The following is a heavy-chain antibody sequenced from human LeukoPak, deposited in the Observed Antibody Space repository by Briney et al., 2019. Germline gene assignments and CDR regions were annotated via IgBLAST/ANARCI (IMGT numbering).Heavy chain of an antibody. Sequence: PGGSLRLSCAASGFTVSSNYMSWVRQAPGKGLEWVSVIYSGGSTYYADSVKGRFTISRDNSKNTLYLQMNSLRAEDTAVYYCASWLRLDAFDIWGQGTIVTVSS. CDR1: GFTVSSNY. CDR3: ASWLRLDAFDI. D-gene: IGHD3-9*01. J-gene: IGHJ3*02. V-gene: IGHV3-66*01. CDR2: IYSGGST.